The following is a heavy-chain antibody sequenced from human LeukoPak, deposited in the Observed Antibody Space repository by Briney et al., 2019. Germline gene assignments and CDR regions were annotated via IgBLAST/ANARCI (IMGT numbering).Heavy chain of an antibody. CDR2: INPNSGGT. CDR3: AREHDGYSNYAYYFGY. V-gene: IGHV1-2*06. CDR1: GYTFTGYY. D-gene: IGHD4-11*01. J-gene: IGHJ4*02. Sequence: ASVKVSCKASGYTFTGYYMHWVRQAPGQGLEWMGRINPNSGGTNYAQKFQGRVTMTRDTSISTAYMELSRLRSDDTAVYYCAREHDGYSNYAYYFGYWGQGTLVTVSS.